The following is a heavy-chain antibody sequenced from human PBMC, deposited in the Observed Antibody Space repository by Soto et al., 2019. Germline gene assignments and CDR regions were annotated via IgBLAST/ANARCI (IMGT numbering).Heavy chain of an antibody. Sequence: QVQLVQSGAEVKKPGASVKVSCKASGYTFTNYGVRWVRQAPGQGLEWMGWISAYNGDTNYAQKFQDRVTMTSETTTSTAYIELRSVRYDDTAVYFCARGDYSDGSAPRGRWGQGARVSASS. V-gene: IGHV1-18*01. J-gene: IGHJ4*02. CDR3: ARGDYSDGSAPRGR. CDR1: GYTFTNYG. CDR2: ISAYNGDT. D-gene: IGHD3-22*01.